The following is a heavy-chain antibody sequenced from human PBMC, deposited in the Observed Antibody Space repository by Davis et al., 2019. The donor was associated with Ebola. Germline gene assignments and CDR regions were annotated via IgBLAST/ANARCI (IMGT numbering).Heavy chain of an antibody. CDR3: AYATADIVVVPAAFSP. Sequence: SVTVSCKASGYTFTSYYMHCVRQAPGQGLEWMGIINPSGGSTSYAQKFQGRVTMTRDTSTSTVYMELSSLRSEDTAVYYCAYATADIVVVPAAFSPWGQGTLVTVSS. V-gene: IGHV1-46*01. CDR1: GYTFTSYY. D-gene: IGHD2-2*01. CDR2: INPSGGST. J-gene: IGHJ5*02.